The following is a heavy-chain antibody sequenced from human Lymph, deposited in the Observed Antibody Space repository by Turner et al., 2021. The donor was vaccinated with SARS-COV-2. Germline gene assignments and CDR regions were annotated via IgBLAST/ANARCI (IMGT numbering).Heavy chain of an antibody. J-gene: IGHJ4*02. Sequence: EVQLVESGGGLVQLGRSLRLSCAASGFTFDDYAMHWVLQAPGKGLEWVSGINWSGGSIAYADSVKGRFTISRDNPKNSLYLQMNSLRAEDTAFYYCAKDLAGTYYSSFDYWGQGTLVTVSS. CDR2: INWSGGSI. CDR3: AKDLAGTYYSSFDY. CDR1: GFTFDDYA. D-gene: IGHD1-26*01. V-gene: IGHV3-9*01.